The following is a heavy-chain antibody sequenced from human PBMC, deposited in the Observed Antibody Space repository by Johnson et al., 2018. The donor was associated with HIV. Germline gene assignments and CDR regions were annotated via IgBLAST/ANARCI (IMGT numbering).Heavy chain of an antibody. J-gene: IGHJ3*02. D-gene: IGHD6-13*01. V-gene: IGHV3-30-3*01. CDR1: GFTFSSYA. CDR2: ISYDGSNK. Sequence: QVQLVESGGGVVQPGRSLRLSCAASGFTFSSYAMHWVRQAPGKGLEWVAVISYDGSNKYYADSVKGRFTISRDNSKNTLYLQMNNLRAEDTAVYYCAKGPYSRSWYGVAFDIWGQGTMVTVSS. CDR3: AKGPYSRSWYGVAFDI.